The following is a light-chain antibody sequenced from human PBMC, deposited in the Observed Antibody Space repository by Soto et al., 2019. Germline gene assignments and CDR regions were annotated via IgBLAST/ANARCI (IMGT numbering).Light chain of an antibody. V-gene: IGKV3-20*01. CDR1: QTVRSSH. Sequence: EIVLTQSPATLSLSPGKRATLTCRASQTVRSSHLAWYQQKPGQPPRLLIYGASIRATGIPDRFSGSGSGTDFTLTISRLEPEDFAVYFCQQYDRSLRTFGQGTKVEIK. J-gene: IGKJ1*01. CDR3: QQYDRSLRT. CDR2: GAS.